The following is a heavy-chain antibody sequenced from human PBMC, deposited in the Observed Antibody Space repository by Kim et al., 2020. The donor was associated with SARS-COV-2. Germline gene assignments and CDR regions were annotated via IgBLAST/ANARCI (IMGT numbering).Heavy chain of an antibody. CDR2: KSYSG. J-gene: IGHJ4*02. CDR1: GASISIYH. D-gene: IGHD2-15*01. Sequence: SETLSLTCNVSGASISIYHWGWIRQPPGKGLEWIRHKSYSGFKPPLGSRVTISLDPSKNQFSLKLSSVSTADTAVYYCVRISDMNMAIDYWGQGTLVTVS. V-gene: IGHV4-59*01. CDR3: VRISDMNMAIDY.